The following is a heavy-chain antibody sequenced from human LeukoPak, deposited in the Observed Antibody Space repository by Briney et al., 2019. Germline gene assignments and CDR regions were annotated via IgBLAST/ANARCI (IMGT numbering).Heavy chain of an antibody. D-gene: IGHD1-26*01. V-gene: IGHV1-2*02. CDR3: ARDGGSQKNIDY. CDR1: GYTFTGYY. CDR2: INPNSGGT. J-gene: IGHJ4*02. Sequence: ASVKVSCKASGYTFTGYYMHWVRQAPGQGLEWMGWINPNSGGTNYAQKVQGRVTMTRDTSISTAYMELSRLRSDDTAVYYCARDGGSQKNIDYWGQGTLVTVSS.